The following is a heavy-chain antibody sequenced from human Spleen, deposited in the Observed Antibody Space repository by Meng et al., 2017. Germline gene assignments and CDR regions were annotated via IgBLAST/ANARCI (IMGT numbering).Heavy chain of an antibody. CDR3: ARKAGNCISTTCYSLDY. V-gene: IGHV1-69*13. CDR2: INAVFGTT. CDR1: GYTFTTSG. D-gene: IGHD2-2*01. Sequence: SVKVSCKASGYTFTTSGISWVRQAPGQGLEWMGGINAVFGTTNYAQKFHNRVTITSDESTSTVYMELTRLTSEDTAVYFCARKAGNCISTTCYSLDYWGQGTLVTVSS. J-gene: IGHJ4*02.